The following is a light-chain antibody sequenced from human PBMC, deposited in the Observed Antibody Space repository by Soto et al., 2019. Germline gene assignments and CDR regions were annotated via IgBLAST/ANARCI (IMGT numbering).Light chain of an antibody. V-gene: IGKV1-5*01. CDR1: QTISGW. Sequence: DIQMTQSPSTLSASVGDRVTITCRASQTISGWLAWYQQKPGKAPKLIIYDASSLESGVPSRFSGSGSGTEFTLTISILQPDDLATYYCQQYNTYRTFGQGTKV. CDR2: DAS. J-gene: IGKJ1*01. CDR3: QQYNTYRT.